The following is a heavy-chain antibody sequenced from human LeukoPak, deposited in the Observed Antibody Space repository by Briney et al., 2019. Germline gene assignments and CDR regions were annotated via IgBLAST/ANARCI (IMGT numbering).Heavy chain of an antibody. J-gene: IGHJ6*04. D-gene: IGHD2-2*01. CDR3: ARAPSIYCSSTSCYLGLDV. Sequence: TGGSLRLSCVASGFTFSTYGMHWVRQAPGKGLEWVAFISYDGSNKYIADSVKGRFTISRDNSKNTLYLQMNSLRAEDTAVYYCARAPSIYCSSTSCYLGLDVWGKGTTVTVSS. V-gene: IGHV3-30*03. CDR2: ISYDGSNK. CDR1: GFTFSTYG.